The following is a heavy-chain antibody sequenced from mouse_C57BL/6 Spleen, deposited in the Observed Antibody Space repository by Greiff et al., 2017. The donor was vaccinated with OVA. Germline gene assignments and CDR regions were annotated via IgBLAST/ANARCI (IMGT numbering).Heavy chain of an antibody. V-gene: IGHV1-26*01. Sequence: EVQLQQSGPELVKPGASVKISCKASGYTFTDYYMNWVKQSHGKSLEWIGDINPNNGGTSYNQKFKGKATLTVDKSSSTAYMELRSLTSEDSAVYYCARRGTWLPLNFDVWGTGTTVTVSS. CDR3: ARRGTWLPLNFDV. D-gene: IGHD2-2*01. CDR2: INPNNGGT. J-gene: IGHJ1*03. CDR1: GYTFTDYY.